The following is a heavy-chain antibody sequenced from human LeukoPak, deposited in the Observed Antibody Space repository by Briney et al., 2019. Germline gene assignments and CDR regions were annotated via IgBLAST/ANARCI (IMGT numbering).Heavy chain of an antibody. J-gene: IGHJ3*02. D-gene: IGHD1-26*01. CDR3: AREAGELLGALDI. Sequence: PSETLSLTCTVSGGSISSGSYYWSWIRQPAGKGLEWIGRIYTSGSTNYNPSLKSRVTISVDTSKNQFSLKLSSVTAADTAVYYCAREAGELLGALDIWGQGTMVTVSS. V-gene: IGHV4-61*02. CDR2: IYTSGST. CDR1: GGSISSGSYY.